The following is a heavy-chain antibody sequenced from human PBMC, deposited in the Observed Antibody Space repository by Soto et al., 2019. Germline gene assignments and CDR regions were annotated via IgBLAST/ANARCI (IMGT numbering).Heavy chain of an antibody. CDR3: ARRGYCSGGSCYLLDYYYYMDV. Sequence: SETLSLTCTVSGGSISSYYWSGIRQPPGKGLEWIGYIYYSGSTNYNPSLKSRVTISVDTSKNQFSLKLSSVTAADTAVYYCARRGYCSGGSCYLLDYYYYMDVWGKGTTVTVSS. J-gene: IGHJ6*03. CDR1: GGSISSYY. CDR2: IYYSGST. V-gene: IGHV4-59*08. D-gene: IGHD2-15*01.